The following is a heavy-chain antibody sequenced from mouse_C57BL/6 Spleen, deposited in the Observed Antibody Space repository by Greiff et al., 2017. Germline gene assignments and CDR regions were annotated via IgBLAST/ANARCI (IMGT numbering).Heavy chain of an antibody. J-gene: IGHJ1*03. CDR1: GYTFTSYG. V-gene: IGHV1-58*01. Sequence: VQLQQSGAELVRPGSSVKMSCKTSGYTFTSYGINWVKQRPGQGLEWIGYIYIGNGYTEYNEKFKGKATLTSDTSSSTAYMQLSSLTSEDSAIYFCAGDPLIGTVVADWYFDVWGTGTTVTVSS. D-gene: IGHD1-1*01. CDR2: IYIGNGYT. CDR3: AGDPLIGTVVADWYFDV.